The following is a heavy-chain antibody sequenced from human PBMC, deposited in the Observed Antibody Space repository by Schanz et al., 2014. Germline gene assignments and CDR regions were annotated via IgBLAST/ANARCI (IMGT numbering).Heavy chain of an antibody. V-gene: IGHV1-2*02. CDR1: GYMFTDYH. D-gene: IGHD2-15*01. CDR2: ISPNNGGS. CDR3: ARPDPGAALAY. J-gene: IGHJ4*02. Sequence: QVQLVQSGAEVKKLGASVKVSCKASGYMFTDYHIHWVRQAPGQGLEWMGWISPNNGGSNHAQKFQGRVTVTRDTSISTAYMELSSLRSDDTAVYYCARPDPGAALAYWGQGTLVTVSS.